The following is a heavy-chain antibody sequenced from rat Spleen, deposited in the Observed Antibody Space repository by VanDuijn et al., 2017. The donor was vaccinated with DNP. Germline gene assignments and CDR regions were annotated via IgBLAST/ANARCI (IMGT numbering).Heavy chain of an antibody. CDR1: GSSITSNY. CDR2: ISYSGST. J-gene: IGHJ3*01. Sequence: EVQLQESGSGLVKPSQSLSLTCSVTGSSITSNYWGWIRKFPGNKMEYIGHISYSGSTNYNPSLKSRISITRDTSKNHFFLHLNSVTTEDTATYYCARWDYNSGDWFAYWGQGTLVTVS. CDR3: ARWDYNSGDWFAY. V-gene: IGHV3-1*01. D-gene: IGHD4-3*01.